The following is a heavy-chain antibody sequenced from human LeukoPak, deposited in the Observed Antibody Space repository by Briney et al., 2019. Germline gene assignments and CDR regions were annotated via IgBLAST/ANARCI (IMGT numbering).Heavy chain of an antibody. J-gene: IGHJ3*02. Sequence: SETLSLTCTVSGGSISSYYWSWIRQPAGKGLEWIGRIYTSGSTYYNPCLKSRVTVSVDTSKNQFSLKLSSVTAADTAVYYCAKKVNYYGSRDAFDIWGQGAMVTVSS. CDR1: GGSISSYY. V-gene: IGHV4-4*07. D-gene: IGHD3-22*01. CDR2: IYTSGST. CDR3: AKKVNYYGSRDAFDI.